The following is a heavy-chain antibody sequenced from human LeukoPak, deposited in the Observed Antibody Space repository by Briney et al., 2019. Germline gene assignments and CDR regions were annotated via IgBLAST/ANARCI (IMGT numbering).Heavy chain of an antibody. CDR3: ARFYYDSSGYYYVAY. D-gene: IGHD3-22*01. CDR1: GGSFSGYY. CDR2: INHSGRT. V-gene: IGHV4-34*01. Sequence: SETLSLTCAVYGGSFSGYYWSWIRQPPGKGLEWIGEINHSGRTNYNPSLKSRVTISVDTSKNQFSLKLSSVTAADTAVYYCARFYYDSSGYYYVAYWGQGTLVTVSS. J-gene: IGHJ4*02.